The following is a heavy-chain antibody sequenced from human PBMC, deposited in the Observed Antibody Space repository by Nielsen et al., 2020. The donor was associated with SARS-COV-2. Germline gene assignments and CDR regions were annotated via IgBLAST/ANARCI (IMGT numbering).Heavy chain of an antibody. CDR3: AKGNSWPPLFDY. Sequence: GESLKISCAASGFTFSDYYMSWIRQAPGKGLEWVSYISSSSSYTNYADSVKGRFTISRDNAKNTLYLQMNSLRAEDTAVYYCAKGNSWPPLFDYWGQGTLVTVSS. CDR2: ISSSSSYT. CDR1: GFTFSDYY. V-gene: IGHV3-11*05. J-gene: IGHJ4*02. D-gene: IGHD5-12*01.